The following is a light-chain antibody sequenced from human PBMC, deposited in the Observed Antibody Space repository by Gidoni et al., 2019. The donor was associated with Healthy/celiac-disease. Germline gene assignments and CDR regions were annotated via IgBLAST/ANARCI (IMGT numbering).Light chain of an antibody. CDR1: QSISRY. V-gene: IGKV1-39*01. CDR3: QQGYSTPLT. J-gene: IGKJ4*01. Sequence: DIQMTQSPSPLSASVGDRVTITCRASQSISRYLNWFQQKPGKAPKLMIYAASSLQSGVPSRFSGSGCGTDITLTISRLQPEDCATYYCQQGYSTPLTFGGGTKVEIK. CDR2: AAS.